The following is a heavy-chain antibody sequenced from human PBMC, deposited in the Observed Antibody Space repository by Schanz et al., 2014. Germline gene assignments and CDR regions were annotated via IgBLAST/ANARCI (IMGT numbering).Heavy chain of an antibody. D-gene: IGHD5-12*01. V-gene: IGHV3-23*01. CDR1: GFTFSRYA. CDR3: ARDGGRDGYNLAFDV. CDR2: VSGGGGST. J-gene: IGHJ3*01. Sequence: EVQLLESGGGPVEPGGSLRLSCAASGFTFSRYAMSWVRQAPGKGLEWVAAVSGGGGSTYYADSVKGRFTISRDSSKNTLFLQMNSLRAEDTAVYFCARDGGRDGYNLAFDVWGQGTLVTVSS.